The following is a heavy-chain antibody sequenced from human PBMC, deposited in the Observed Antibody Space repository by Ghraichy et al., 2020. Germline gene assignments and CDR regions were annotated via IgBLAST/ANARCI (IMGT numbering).Heavy chain of an antibody. D-gene: IGHD5-24*01. J-gene: IGHJ4*02. CDR1: GFTFSSYA. V-gene: IGHV3-23*01. CDR3: AKRGLRGTWLQLYYFDY. CDR2: ISGSGGST. Sequence: GGSLRLSCAASGFTFSSYAMSWVRQAPGKGLEWVSAISGSGGSTYYADSVKGRFTISRDNSKNTLYLQMNSLRAEDTAVYYCAKRGLRGTWLQLYYFDYWGQGTLVTVSS.